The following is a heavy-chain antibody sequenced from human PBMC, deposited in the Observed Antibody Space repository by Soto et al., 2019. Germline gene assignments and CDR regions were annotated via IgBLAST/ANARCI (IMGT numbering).Heavy chain of an antibody. CDR1: GFTFSSYG. CDR2: VWYDGSKK. CDR3: ARDGRYFDWSSASFDI. J-gene: IGHJ3*02. V-gene: IGHV3-33*01. D-gene: IGHD3-9*01. Sequence: QVQLVESGGGVVQPGRSLRLSCAATGFTFSSYGMHWVRQAPGKGLEWMAVVWYDGSKKYNADSVKGRFTISRDNSKNMLYRHMRSLSAQNTAVYYCARDGRYFDWSSASFDIRGRGAIVTVTS.